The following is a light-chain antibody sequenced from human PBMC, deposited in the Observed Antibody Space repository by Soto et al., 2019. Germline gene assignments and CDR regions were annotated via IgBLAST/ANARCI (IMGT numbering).Light chain of an antibody. J-gene: IGKJ2*01. CDR3: QQSYSTPDT. V-gene: IGKV1-39*01. CDR1: PRISSY. CDR2: AAS. Sequence: DIQMTQSPSSLSASVGDRVTITCRASPRISSYLNWYQQKPGKAPNLLVYAASNLQSGVPSRFSGSGSGTDFTLTISSLQPEDFATYYCQQSYSTPDTFGQGTKVEIK.